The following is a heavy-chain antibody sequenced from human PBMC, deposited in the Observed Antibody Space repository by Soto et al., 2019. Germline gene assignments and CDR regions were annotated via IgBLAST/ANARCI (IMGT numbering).Heavy chain of an antibody. J-gene: IGHJ4*02. V-gene: IGHV4-34*01. D-gene: IGHD5-12*01. CDR2: VKDGGHT. CDR3: ARGQEGVVATH. Sequence: QVQLQQWGAGLLKPSETLSLNCAVTGGSLSGYYWSWIRQPPGKGLEWIGEVKDGGHTNYSPSLRGLVTISPDTSNNQFSRRLNSVTAADTGVYYCARGQEGVVATHWDQGSLVTFSS. CDR1: GGSLSGYY.